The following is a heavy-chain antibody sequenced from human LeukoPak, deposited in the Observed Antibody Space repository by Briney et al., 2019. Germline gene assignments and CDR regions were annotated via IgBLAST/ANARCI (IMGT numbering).Heavy chain of an antibody. CDR1: SPSNRSFH. J-gene: IGHJ4*02. CDR2: VPYSGSP. D-gene: IGHD5-24*01. CDR3: ARSGDGYIERFDY. V-gene: IGHV4-59*12. Sequence: SETLSLNLSVYSPSNRSFHWSLLRLPPGNELLLLAFVPYSGSPNYNPSHRGRLTISADTSKTQLSLQLTSVPAADTAVYYCARSGDGYIERFDYWGQGTLVTVSS.